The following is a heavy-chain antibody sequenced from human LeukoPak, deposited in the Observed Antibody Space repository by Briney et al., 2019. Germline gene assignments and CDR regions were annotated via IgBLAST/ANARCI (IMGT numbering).Heavy chain of an antibody. CDR3: ANTAARLRDDAFDI. CDR2: ISSSGSTI. D-gene: IGHD2-2*01. J-gene: IGHJ3*02. Sequence: GGSLRLSCAASGFTFSDYYMSWIRQAPGKGLEWVSYISSSGSTIYYADSVKGRFTISRDNSKNTLYLQMNSLRAEGTAVYYCANTAARLRDDAFDIWGQGTMVTVSS. CDR1: GFTFSDYY. V-gene: IGHV3-11*01.